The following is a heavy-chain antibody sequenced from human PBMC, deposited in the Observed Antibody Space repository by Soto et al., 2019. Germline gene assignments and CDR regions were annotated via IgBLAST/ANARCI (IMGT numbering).Heavy chain of an antibody. CDR1: GGTFSSYA. J-gene: IGHJ6*02. CDR3: ARGVAGTYAYYYYGMDV. Sequence: QVQLVQSGAEVKKPGSSVKVSCKASGGTFSSYAISWVRQAPGQGLEWMGGIIPIFGTANYAQKFQGRVTITADESTSTAYMELSSLRSEDTAVYYCARGVAGTYAYYYYGMDVWGQGTTVTGSS. V-gene: IGHV1-69*01. CDR2: IIPIFGTA. D-gene: IGHD6-19*01.